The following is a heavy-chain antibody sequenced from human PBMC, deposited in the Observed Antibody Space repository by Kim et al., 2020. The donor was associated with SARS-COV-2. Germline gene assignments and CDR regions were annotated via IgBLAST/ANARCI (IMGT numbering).Heavy chain of an antibody. CDR2: INHSGST. CDR1: GGSFSGYY. CDR3: ARGGSIELRYFDWLAKANYYFDY. J-gene: IGHJ4*02. V-gene: IGHV4-34*01. D-gene: IGHD3-9*01. Sequence: SETLSLTCAVYGGSFSGYYWSWIRQPPGKGLEWIGEINHSGSTNYNPSLKSRVTISVDTSKNQFSLKLSSVTAADTAVYYCARGGSIELRYFDWLAKANYYFDYWGQGTLVTVSS.